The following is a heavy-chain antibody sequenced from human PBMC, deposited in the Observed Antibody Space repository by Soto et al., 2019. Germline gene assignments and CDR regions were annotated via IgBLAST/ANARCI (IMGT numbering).Heavy chain of an antibody. J-gene: IGHJ4*02. CDR1: GFPFSNAW. Sequence: PGGSLRLSCAASGFPFSNAWMSWVRQAPGKGLEWVGRIKSKTDGGTTDYAAPVKGRFTISRDDSKNTLYLQMNSLKTEDTAVYSCTTGYHGYSGYVYWGQGTLVTVSS. CDR3: TTGYHGYSGYVY. D-gene: IGHD5-12*01. CDR2: IKSKTDGGTT. V-gene: IGHV3-15*01.